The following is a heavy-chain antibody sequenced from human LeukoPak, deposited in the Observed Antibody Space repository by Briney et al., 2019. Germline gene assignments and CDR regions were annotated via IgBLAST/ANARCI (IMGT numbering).Heavy chain of an antibody. D-gene: IGHD1-26*01. V-gene: IGHV3-74*01. CDR1: GFTFSSYW. CDR2: INSDGSST. CDR3: VREGSGELYFQH. J-gene: IGHJ1*01. Sequence: GGSLRLSCAAPGFTFSSYWMPWVRQAPGKGLVWVSRINSDGSSTSYADSVKGRFTISRDNAKNTLYLQMNSLRAEDTAVYYCVREGSGELYFQHWGQGTLVTVSS.